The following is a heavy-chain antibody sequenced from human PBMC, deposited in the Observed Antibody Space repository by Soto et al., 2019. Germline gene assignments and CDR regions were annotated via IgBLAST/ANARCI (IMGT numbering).Heavy chain of an antibody. J-gene: IGHJ6*02. CDR1: GASITSRGSY. V-gene: IGHV4-30-4*01. Sequence: QVQLQESGPGLVKPSQTLSLTCSVSGASITSRGSYWTWIRQPPGKGLEWIGHISYSGNTFYNSSHQSRLTISVDTSKNQFSLKMTSVTAADTAVYFCARETMWPSGRYYYYHMDVWGQGTTVPVSS. CDR3: ARETMWPSGRYYYYHMDV. CDR2: ISYSGNT. D-gene: IGHD3-10*01.